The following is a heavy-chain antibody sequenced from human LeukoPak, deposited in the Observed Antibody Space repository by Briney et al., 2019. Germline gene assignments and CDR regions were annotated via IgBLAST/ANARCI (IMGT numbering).Heavy chain of an antibody. V-gene: IGHV4-61*02. CDR1: GGSISSGSYY. CDR2: IYTSGST. J-gene: IGHJ3*02. D-gene: IGHD3-22*01. CDR3: AWSYDSSGYYGRWGAFDI. Sequence: SQTLSLTCTVSGGSISSGSYYWSWIRQPAGKGLEWIGRIYTSGSTNYNPSLKSRVTISVDTSKNQFSLKLSSVTAADTAVYYCAWSYDSSGYYGRWGAFDIWGQGTMVTVSS.